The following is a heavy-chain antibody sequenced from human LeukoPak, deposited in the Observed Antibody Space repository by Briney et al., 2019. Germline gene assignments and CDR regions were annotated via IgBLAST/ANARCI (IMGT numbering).Heavy chain of an antibody. D-gene: IGHD3-22*01. V-gene: IGHV3-66*01. CDR3: ASAYYYDSSPKRPFDY. CDR1: GFTVSSNY. Sequence: GSLRLSCAASGFTVSSNYMSWVRQAPGKGLEWVSVIYSGGSTYYADSVRGRFTISRDNSKNTLYLQMNSLRAEDTAVYYCASAYYYDSSPKRPFDYWGQGTLVTVSS. J-gene: IGHJ4*02. CDR2: IYSGGST.